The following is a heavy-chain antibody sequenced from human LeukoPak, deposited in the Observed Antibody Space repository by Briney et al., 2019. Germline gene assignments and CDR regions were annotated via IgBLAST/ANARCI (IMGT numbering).Heavy chain of an antibody. CDR2: IKQDGSEK. Sequence: GGSLRLSCAASGFTFSSYSMNWVRQAPGKGLEWVANIKQDGSEKYYVDSVKGRFTISRDNAKNSLYLQMNSLRAEDTAVYYCARKPYYYDSSGYPGAFDIWGQGTMVTVSS. D-gene: IGHD3-22*01. CDR3: ARKPYYYDSSGYPGAFDI. J-gene: IGHJ3*02. CDR1: GFTFSSYS. V-gene: IGHV3-7*03.